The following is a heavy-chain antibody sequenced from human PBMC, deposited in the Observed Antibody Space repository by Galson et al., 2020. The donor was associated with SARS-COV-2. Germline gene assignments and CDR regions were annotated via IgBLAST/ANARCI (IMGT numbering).Heavy chain of an antibody. CDR3: ASYGRISSSWKHYYYYGMDV. CDR2: IIPIFGTA. CDR1: GGTFSSYA. D-gene: IGHD6-13*01. Sequence: SVKVSCKASGGTFSSYAISWVRQAPGQGLEWMGRIIPIFGTANYAQKFQGRVTITADKSTSTAYMELSSLRSEDTAVYYCASYGRISSSWKHYYYYGMDVWGQGTTVTVSS. J-gene: IGHJ6*02. V-gene: IGHV1-69*06.